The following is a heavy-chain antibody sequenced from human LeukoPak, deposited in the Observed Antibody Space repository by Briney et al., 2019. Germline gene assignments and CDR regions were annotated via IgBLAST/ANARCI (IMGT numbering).Heavy chain of an antibody. V-gene: IGHV3-23*01. Sequence: PGGSLRLSCAASGFTFSSYATSWVRQAPGKGLEWVSAISGSGGSTYYADSVKGRFTISRDNSKNTLYLQMNSLRAEDTAVYYCAKDRVGSGDGYFDYWGQGTLVTASS. CDR1: GFTFSSYA. CDR2: ISGSGGST. D-gene: IGHD5-24*01. CDR3: AKDRVGSGDGYFDY. J-gene: IGHJ4*02.